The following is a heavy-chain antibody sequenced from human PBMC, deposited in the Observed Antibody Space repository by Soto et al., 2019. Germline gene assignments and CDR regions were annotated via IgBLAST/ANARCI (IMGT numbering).Heavy chain of an antibody. J-gene: IGHJ3*02. D-gene: IGHD6-19*01. CDR1: GYTFTSYG. CDR3: ASRRGSGWYLGAFDI. V-gene: IGHV1-18*01. CDR2: ISAYNGNA. Sequence: GASVKVSCKASGYTFTSYGISWVRQAPGQGLEWMGWISAYNGNANYAQKLQGRVTMTTDTSTSTAYMELRSLRSDDTAVYYCASRRGSGWYLGAFDIRGQGTMVTVSS.